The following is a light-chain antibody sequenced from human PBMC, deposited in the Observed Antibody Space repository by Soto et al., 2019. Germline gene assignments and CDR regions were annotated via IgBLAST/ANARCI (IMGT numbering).Light chain of an antibody. CDR3: GTWDTGLSAGV. J-gene: IGLJ2*01. V-gene: IGLV1-51*01. CDR1: ASNVGTQF. CDR2: DNT. Sequence: QSVLTQPPSVSAAPGQRVTISCSGSASNVGTQFVSWYQQRPGGAPKLLIYDNTKRPAEIPDRFSGSKSDTSATLTITGVQTGDEADYYCGTWDTGLSAGVFGGGTKVTVL.